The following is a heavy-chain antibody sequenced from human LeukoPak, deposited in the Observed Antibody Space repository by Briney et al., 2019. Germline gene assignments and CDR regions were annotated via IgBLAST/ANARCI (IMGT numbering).Heavy chain of an antibody. V-gene: IGHV1-58*01. D-gene: IGHD3-10*01. CDR2: IVVGSGDA. CDR3: AAPKGVAYYYGSGSHWDFDS. J-gene: IGHJ4*02. Sequence: SVKVSCKTSGFAFTTSAVQWVRQARGQGLERIGWIVVGSGDANYAQKFRERVTITTDMSINTAYMELSSLTSEDTAVYYCAAPKGVAYYYGSGSHWDFDSWGQGTLVTVSS. CDR1: GFAFTTSA.